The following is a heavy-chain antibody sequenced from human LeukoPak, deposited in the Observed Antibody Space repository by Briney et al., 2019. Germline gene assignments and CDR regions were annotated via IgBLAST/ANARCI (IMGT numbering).Heavy chain of an antibody. CDR1: GGTFSSYA. CDR3: ARGAGYSYNYYYYMDV. CDR2: IIPIFGTA. D-gene: IGHD5-18*01. V-gene: IGHV1-69*13. Sequence: SVKVSCKASGGTFSSYAISWVRQAPGQGLERMGGIIPIFGTANYAQKFQGRVTITADESTSTAYMELSSLRSEDTAVYYCARGAGYSYNYYYYMDVWGKGTTVTVSS. J-gene: IGHJ6*03.